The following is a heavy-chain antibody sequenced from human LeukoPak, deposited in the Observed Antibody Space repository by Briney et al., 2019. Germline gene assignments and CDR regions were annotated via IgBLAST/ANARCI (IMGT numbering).Heavy chain of an antibody. J-gene: IGHJ4*02. CDR1: GGSISSYY. Sequence: SEALSLTCTVSGGSISSYYWSWIRQPPGKGLEWIGYIYYSGSTNYNPSLKSRVTISVDTSKNQFSLKLSSVTAADTAVYYCARAGYTAMATCFDYWGQGTLVTVSS. CDR2: IYYSGST. CDR3: ARAGYTAMATCFDY. D-gene: IGHD5-18*01. V-gene: IGHV4-59*01.